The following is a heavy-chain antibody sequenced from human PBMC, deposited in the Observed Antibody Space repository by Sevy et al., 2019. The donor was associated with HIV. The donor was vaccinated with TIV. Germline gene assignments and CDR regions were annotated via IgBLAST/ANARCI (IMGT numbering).Heavy chain of an antibody. J-gene: IGHJ6*02. Sequence: GGSLRLSCAASGFTFKNFAMHWVRQAPGKGLEWVAVISYNGGNEYYADSVKGRFTISRDSSKNTLYLQMNSLRPEDTAIYYCARASGLRLFDGMDVWGQGTAVTVSS. CDR1: GFTFKNFA. CDR2: ISYNGGNE. V-gene: IGHV3-30-3*01. D-gene: IGHD3-3*01. CDR3: ARASGLRLFDGMDV.